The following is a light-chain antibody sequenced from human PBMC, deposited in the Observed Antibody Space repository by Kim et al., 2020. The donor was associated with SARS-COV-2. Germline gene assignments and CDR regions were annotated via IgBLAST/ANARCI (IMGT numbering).Light chain of an antibody. V-gene: IGKV3-20*01. CDR2: GAS. Sequence: DIVLTQSPGTLSWSPGERATLSCRASQSVSSNYLAWYQQKPGQAPRRLIYGASSRATGIPDRFSGSESGTDFTLTISRLEPEDFAVYYCQQYGSSPWTFGQGTKVDIK. CDR1: QSVSSNY. CDR3: QQYGSSPWT. J-gene: IGKJ1*01.